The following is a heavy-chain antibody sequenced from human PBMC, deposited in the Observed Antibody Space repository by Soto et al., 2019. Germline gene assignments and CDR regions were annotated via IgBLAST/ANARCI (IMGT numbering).Heavy chain of an antibody. CDR2: IKSESVGGTT. V-gene: IGHV3-15*05. CDR3: LGDWLHP. CDR1: GFSFRNAW. D-gene: IGHD7-27*01. J-gene: IGHJ5*02. Sequence: EVQLVASGGDLVKPGGSLRLACAGSGFSFRNAWMSWVRQAPGKGLEWIGRIKSESVGGTTDYAAPVKGRFTVSRDDSKNTVYLHMSSLKIEDTAVYYCLGDWLHPWGQGTLVTVSS.